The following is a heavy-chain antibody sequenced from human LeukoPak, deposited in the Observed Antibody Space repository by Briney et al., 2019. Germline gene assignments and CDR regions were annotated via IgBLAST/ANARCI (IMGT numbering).Heavy chain of an antibody. J-gene: IGHJ4*02. CDR3: ARLFSYYGSGSYQFDY. D-gene: IGHD3-10*01. Sequence: PSETLSLTCTVSGGSISSYYWSWIRQPPGKGLEWIGEINHSGSTNYNPSLKSRVTISVDTSKNQFSLKLSSVTAADTAVYYCARLFSYYGSGSYQFDYWGQGTLVTVSS. V-gene: IGHV4-34*01. CDR2: INHSGST. CDR1: GGSISSYY.